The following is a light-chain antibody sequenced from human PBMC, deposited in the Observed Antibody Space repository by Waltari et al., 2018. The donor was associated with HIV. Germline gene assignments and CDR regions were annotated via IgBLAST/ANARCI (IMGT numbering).Light chain of an antibody. Sequence: QSALTQPASVSGSPRQSITISCTGTSNDVGGYDYVSWYQHRPGTAPKLMIYEVSHRPSGVSNRFSGSKSGNTASLTISGLRAEDEADYYCSSYTTGRTMVFGGGTKVTVL. CDR1: SNDVGGYDY. V-gene: IGLV2-14*01. CDR3: SSYTTGRTMV. J-gene: IGLJ2*01. CDR2: EVS.